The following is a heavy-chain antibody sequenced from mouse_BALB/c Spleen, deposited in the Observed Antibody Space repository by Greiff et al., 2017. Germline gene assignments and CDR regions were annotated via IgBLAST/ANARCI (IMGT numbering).Heavy chain of an antibody. CDR1: GYTFTEYI. V-gene: IGHV1-62-2*01. Sequence: QVHVKQSGAELVKPGASVKLSCKASGYTFTEYIIHWVKQRSGQGLEWIGWFYPGSGSIKYNEKFKDKATLTADKSSSTVYMELSRLTSEDSAVYFCARHHGKGGAMDYWGQGTSVTVSS. CDR2: FYPGSGSI. J-gene: IGHJ4*01. D-gene: IGHD2-1*01. CDR3: ARHHGKGGAMDY.